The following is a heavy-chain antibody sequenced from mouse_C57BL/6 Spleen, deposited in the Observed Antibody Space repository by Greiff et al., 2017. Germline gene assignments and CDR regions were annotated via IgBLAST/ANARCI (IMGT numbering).Heavy chain of an antibody. CDR3: AWLLRGGFFDY. J-gene: IGHJ2*01. D-gene: IGHD2-3*01. Sequence: QVQLQQPGAELVRPGTSVKLSCKASGYTFTSYWMHWVKQRPGQGLEWIGVIDPSDSYTNYNQKFKGKATLTVDTSSSTAYMQLSSLTSEDSAVYYCAWLLRGGFFDYWGQGTTLTVSS. V-gene: IGHV1-59*01. CDR2: IDPSDSYT. CDR1: GYTFTSYW.